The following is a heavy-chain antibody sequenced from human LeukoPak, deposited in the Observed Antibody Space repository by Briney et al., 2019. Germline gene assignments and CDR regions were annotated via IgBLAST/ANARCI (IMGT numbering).Heavy chain of an antibody. CDR3: ARDQGAYCSSTSSYGWYFDL. D-gene: IGHD2-2*01. CDR2: IYTSGST. CDR1: GGSLSSYY. Sequence: PSETLSLTCTVSGGSLSSYYWSWIRQPAGKGLNGIGRIYTSGSTNYNPSLKSRVTMSVDTSKNQFSLKLSSVTAADTAVYYCARDQGAYCSSTSSYGWYFDLWGRGNLVTVSS. V-gene: IGHV4-4*07. J-gene: IGHJ2*01.